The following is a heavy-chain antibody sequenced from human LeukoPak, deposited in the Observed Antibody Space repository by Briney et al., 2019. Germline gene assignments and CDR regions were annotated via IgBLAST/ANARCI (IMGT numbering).Heavy chain of an antibody. V-gene: IGHV4-59*01. J-gene: IGHJ5*02. D-gene: IGHD3-10*01. CDR2: INYSGST. CDR3: ARGGYYGSGNDFRFDP. CDR1: GGSISSYY. Sequence: PSETLSLTCTVSGGSISSYYWSWIRQPPGKGLEWIGYINYSGSTNYKPSVKSRVTISVDTSKNQFSLKLSSVTAADTAVYYCARGGYYGSGNDFRFDPWGQGTLVTVSS.